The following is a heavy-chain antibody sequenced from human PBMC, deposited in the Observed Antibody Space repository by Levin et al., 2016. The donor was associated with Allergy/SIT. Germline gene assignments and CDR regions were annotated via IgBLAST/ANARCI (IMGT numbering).Heavy chain of an antibody. CDR2: IYSDATT. CDR1: GFTVNYNY. D-gene: IGHD2/OR15-2a*01. V-gene: IGHV3-53*01. CDR3: TRGFYGQFDS. J-gene: IGHJ4*02. Sequence: GESLKISCAASGFTVNYNYMTWVRQAPGKGLEWVSFIYSDATTYYTDSVKGRFTISRDNAKNSLYLQMHSLRDDDTALYYCTRGFYGQFDSWGQGTLVTVSS.